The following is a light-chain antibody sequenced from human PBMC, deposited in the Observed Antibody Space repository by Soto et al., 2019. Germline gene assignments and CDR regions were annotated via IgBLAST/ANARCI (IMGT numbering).Light chain of an antibody. CDR1: QSVSSY. Sequence: EIMLTQSPATLSLSPGERATLSCRASQSVSSYLAWYQQKPGQAPRLLIYDASNRATGIPARFSGSGSGTDFTLTISSLEPEDFAVYYCQQRSNWPPFGPGTKVDIK. J-gene: IGKJ3*01. CDR2: DAS. CDR3: QQRSNWPP. V-gene: IGKV3-11*01.